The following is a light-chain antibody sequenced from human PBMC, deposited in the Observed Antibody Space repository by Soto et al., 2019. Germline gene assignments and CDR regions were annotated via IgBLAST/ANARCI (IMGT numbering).Light chain of an antibody. Sequence: QSALTQPASVPGSPGQSITISCTGTSSDVGGYNYVSWYQQHPGKAPKLIIYDVSYRPSGVSNRFSGSKSGNTASLTISGLQAEDEADYFCSSYSRRSTYVFGTGTKVTVL. V-gene: IGLV2-14*03. CDR2: DVS. CDR3: SSYSRRSTYV. CDR1: SSDVGGYNY. J-gene: IGLJ1*01.